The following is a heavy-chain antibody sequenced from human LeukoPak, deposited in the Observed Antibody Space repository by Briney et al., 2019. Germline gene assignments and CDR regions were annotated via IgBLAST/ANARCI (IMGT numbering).Heavy chain of an antibody. V-gene: IGHV4-61*01. CDR2: IYYSGST. D-gene: IGHD3-22*01. Sequence: PSETLSLTCSVSGASINSGSYYWSWIRQPPGKGLEWIGYIYYSGSTNYNPSLKSRVTISVDTSKNQFSLKLSSVIAADTAVYYCARTTYYYDSSGYYTGSHYFDYWGQGTLVTVSS. CDR3: ARTTYYYDSSGYYTGSHYFDY. CDR1: GASINSGSYY. J-gene: IGHJ4*02.